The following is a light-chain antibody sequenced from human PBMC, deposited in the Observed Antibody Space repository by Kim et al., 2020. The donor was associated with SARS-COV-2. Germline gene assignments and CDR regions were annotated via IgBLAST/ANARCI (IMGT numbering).Light chain of an antibody. Sequence: DIQMTQSPSTLSASVGDRVTITCRASQSISGYLACYQHKPGKAPKLLIYDASSLESGVPSRFSGSGSGTEFTLTISSLQPDDFATYYCQQYNSYWTFGQGTKVDIK. CDR2: DAS. CDR1: QSISGY. J-gene: IGKJ1*01. V-gene: IGKV1-5*01. CDR3: QQYNSYWT.